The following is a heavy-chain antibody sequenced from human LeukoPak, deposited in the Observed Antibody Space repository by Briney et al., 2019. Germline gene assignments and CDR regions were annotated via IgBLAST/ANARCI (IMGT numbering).Heavy chain of an antibody. CDR1: GFTFSSYS. Sequence: GGSLRLSCAASGFTFSSYSMNWVRQAPGKGLEWVSSISSSSSYIYCAGSVKGRFTISRDNAKNSLYLQMNSLRAEDTAVYYCARGGGGSYYHLLDYWGQGTLVTVSS. V-gene: IGHV3-21*01. J-gene: IGHJ4*02. CDR2: ISSSSSYI. D-gene: IGHD1-26*01. CDR3: ARGGGGSYYHLLDY.